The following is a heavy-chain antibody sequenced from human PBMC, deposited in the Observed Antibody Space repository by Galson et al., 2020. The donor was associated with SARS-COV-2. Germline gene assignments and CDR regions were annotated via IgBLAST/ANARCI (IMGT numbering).Heavy chain of an antibody. CDR3: ARVVGVAGTSDY. D-gene: IGHD6-19*01. V-gene: IGHV3-21*01. CDR1: GFTFSHYS. J-gene: IGHJ4*02. Sequence: PGGSLRLSCAVSGFTFSHYSMNWVRQAPGKGLEWVSFISSSGSYTYYADSVKGRFTISRDNGKESLYLQMNSLRAEDTAVYYCARVVGVAGTSDYWGQGTLVTVSS. CDR2: ISSSGSYT.